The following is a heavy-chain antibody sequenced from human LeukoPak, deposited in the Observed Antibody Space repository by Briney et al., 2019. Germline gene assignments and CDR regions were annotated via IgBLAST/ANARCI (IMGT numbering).Heavy chain of an antibody. Sequence: ASVKVSCKASGYTFTSYDINWVRQATGQGLEWMGWMNPNSGNTGYAQEFQGRVTMTRNTSISTAYMELSSLRSEDTAVYYCARRAATITPALGGWGQGTLVTVSS. J-gene: IGHJ4*02. CDR1: GYTFTSYD. CDR3: ARRAATITPALGG. V-gene: IGHV1-8*01. CDR2: MNPNSGNT. D-gene: IGHD5-12*01.